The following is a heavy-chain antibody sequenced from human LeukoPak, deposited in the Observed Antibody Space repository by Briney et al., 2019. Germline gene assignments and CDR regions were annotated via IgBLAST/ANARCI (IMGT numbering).Heavy chain of an antibody. V-gene: IGHV3-23*01. CDR1: GFTFSSYA. J-gene: IGHJ5*02. Sequence: GGSLRLSCAASGFTFSSYAMSWVRQAPGKGLEWVSAISGSGGSTYYADSVKGRFTISRDNSKNTLYLQMNSLRAEDTAVYYCAKDGDPRSGGSGSYQVDWFDPWGQGTLVTVSS. CDR3: AKDGDPRSGGSGSYQVDWFDP. D-gene: IGHD3-10*01. CDR2: ISGSGGST.